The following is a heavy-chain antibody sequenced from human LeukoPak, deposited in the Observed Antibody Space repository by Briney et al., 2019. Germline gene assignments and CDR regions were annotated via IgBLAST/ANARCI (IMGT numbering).Heavy chain of an antibody. CDR3: ARDFEPADNPYFYYYMDV. D-gene: IGHD2-2*01. CDR1: GYTFTRYG. J-gene: IGHJ6*03. V-gene: IGHV1-18*01. Sequence: GASVKVSCKPSGYTFTRYGINWVRQAPGQGPEWMGWISPYHGNTNYAQNLQGRVTMTTDTSTSTAYMELRSLRSDDTAVYYCARDFEPADNPYFYYYMDVWGKGTTVTVSS. CDR2: ISPYHGNT.